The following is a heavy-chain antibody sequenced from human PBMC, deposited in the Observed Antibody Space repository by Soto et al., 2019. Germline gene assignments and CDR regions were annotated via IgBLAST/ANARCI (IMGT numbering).Heavy chain of an antibody. D-gene: IGHD2-2*01. V-gene: IGHV3-15*01. CDR1: GFTFSNAW. CDR2: IKSKTDGGTT. CDR3: KTDLYCSSNSCIGMDV. Sequence: GGSLRLSCAASGFTFSNAWMSWVRQAPGKGLEWVGRIKSKTDGGTTDYAAPVKGRFTISRDDSKNTLYLQMNSLKTEDTAVYYCKTDLYCSSNSCIGMDVWGQGTTVTVSS. J-gene: IGHJ6*02.